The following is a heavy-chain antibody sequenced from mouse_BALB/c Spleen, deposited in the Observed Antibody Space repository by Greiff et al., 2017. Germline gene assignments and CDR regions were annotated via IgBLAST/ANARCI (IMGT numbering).Heavy chain of an antibody. J-gene: IGHJ3*01. V-gene: IGHV5-15*02. CDR1: GFTFSDYG. CDR2: ISNLAYSI. CDR3: ARDGYDDSSFAY. Sequence: EVHLVESGGGLVQPGGSRKLSCAASGFTFSDYGMEWVRQAPGKGPEWVAFISNLAYSIYYADTVTGRFTISRENAKNTLYLEMSSLRSEDTAMYYCARDGYDDSSFAYWGQGTLVTVSA. D-gene: IGHD2-14*01.